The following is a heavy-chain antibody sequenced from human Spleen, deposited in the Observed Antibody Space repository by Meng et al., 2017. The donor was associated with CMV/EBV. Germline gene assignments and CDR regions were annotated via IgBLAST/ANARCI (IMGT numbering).Heavy chain of an antibody. CDR2: INHSGST. D-gene: IGHD6-19*01. V-gene: IGHV4-34*01. CDR1: GGSFSGYY. J-gene: IGHJ4*02. Sequence: QVQQQQWGVGLLEPSETLSLTCAVYGGSFSGYYWSWIRQPPGKGLEWIGEINHSGSTNYNPSLKSRVTISVDTSKNQFSLKLSSVTAADTAVYYCARVISAVAGGFVDWGQGTLVTVSS. CDR3: ARVISAVAGGFVD.